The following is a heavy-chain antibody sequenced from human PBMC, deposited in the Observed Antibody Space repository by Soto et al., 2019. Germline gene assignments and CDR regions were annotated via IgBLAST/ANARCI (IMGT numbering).Heavy chain of an antibody. Sequence: QVQLVQSGAEVKKPGSSVKVSCKASGGTFSRYAISWVRQVPGQGLEWMGGIIPMFGTANYAQKFQGRVTITADESTSTVHVELRRLRSEDTAVYYCAQTLGSAVAGPGRFELWGRGTLVIVSS. J-gene: IGHJ2*01. CDR1: GGTFSRYA. CDR3: AQTLGSAVAGPGRFEL. D-gene: IGHD6-19*01. CDR2: IIPMFGTA. V-gene: IGHV1-69*12.